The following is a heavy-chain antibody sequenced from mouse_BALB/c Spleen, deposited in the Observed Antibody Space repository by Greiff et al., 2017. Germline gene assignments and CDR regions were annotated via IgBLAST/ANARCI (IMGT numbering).Heavy chain of an antibody. Sequence: EVHLVESGGGLVQPGGSRKLSCAASGFTFSSFGMHWVRQAPEKGLEWVAYISSGSSTIYYADTVKGRFTISRDNPKNTLFLQMTSLRSEDTAMYYCAIEDYAMDYWGQGTSVTVSS. V-gene: IGHV5-17*02. J-gene: IGHJ4*01. CDR1: GFTFSSFG. CDR3: AIEDYAMDY. CDR2: ISSGSSTI.